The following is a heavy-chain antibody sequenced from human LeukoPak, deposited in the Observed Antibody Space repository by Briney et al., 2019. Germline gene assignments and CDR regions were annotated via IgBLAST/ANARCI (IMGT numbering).Heavy chain of an antibody. CDR3: AKDLLYSDVWGSYRPNPLDY. Sequence: PGGSLRLSCTASGFTFGDYAMSWVRQAPGKGLEWVAVISYDGSNKYYADSVKGRFTISRDNSKNTLYLQMNSLRAEDTAVYYCAKDLLYSDVWGSYRPNPLDYWGQGTLVTVSS. D-gene: IGHD3-16*02. CDR1: GFTFGDYA. CDR2: ISYDGSNK. J-gene: IGHJ4*02. V-gene: IGHV3-30*04.